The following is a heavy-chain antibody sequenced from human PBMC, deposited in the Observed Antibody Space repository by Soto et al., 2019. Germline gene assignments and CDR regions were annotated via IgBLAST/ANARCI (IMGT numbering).Heavy chain of an antibody. D-gene: IGHD1-1*01. V-gene: IGHV1-18*01. J-gene: IGHJ4*02. Sequence: QVHLVQSGAEVKKPGASVKVSCNGSGYTFTSYGITWVRQAPGQGLEWMGWISAHNGNTNYAQKLQGRVTVTTDPSTSTAYMELRSLRSDDTAVDYGARGRYGDYWGQGALVTVSS. CDR3: ARGRYGDY. CDR1: GYTFTSYG. CDR2: ISAHNGNT.